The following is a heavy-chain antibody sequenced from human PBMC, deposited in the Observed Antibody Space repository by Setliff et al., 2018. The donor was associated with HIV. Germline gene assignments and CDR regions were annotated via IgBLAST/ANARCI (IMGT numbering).Heavy chain of an antibody. V-gene: IGHV4-38-2*02. CDR2: IYHSGST. CDR1: GHSTTSDYQ. Sequence: NPSETLSLTCTVSGHSTTSDYQWGWIRQPPGKGLEWIGSIYHSGSTYYNPSLKSRVTMSVDTSKNQFSLKLSSVTAVDTAVYYCAKKGNGDYHFDYWGQGTLVTVSS. J-gene: IGHJ4*02. CDR3: AKKGNGDYHFDY. D-gene: IGHD4-17*01.